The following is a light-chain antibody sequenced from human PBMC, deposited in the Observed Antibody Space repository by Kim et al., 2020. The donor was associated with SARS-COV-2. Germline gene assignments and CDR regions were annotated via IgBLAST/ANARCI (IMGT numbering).Light chain of an antibody. J-gene: IGLJ2*01. CDR3: QSADSSGTLVV. CDR1: ALPKQY. V-gene: IGLV3-25*03. Sequence: PGQPARITCSGDALPKQYAYWYQQKPGQAPVLVIYNDSERPSGIPERFSGSSSGTTVTLTISGVQAEDEADYYCQSADSSGTLVVFGGGTQLTVL. CDR2: NDS.